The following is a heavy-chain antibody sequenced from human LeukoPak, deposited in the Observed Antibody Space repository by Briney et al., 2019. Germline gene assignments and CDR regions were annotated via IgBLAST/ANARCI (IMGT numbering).Heavy chain of an antibody. J-gene: IGHJ4*01. Sequence: ARGSPRLSCAASGFTFRRYAMRWVRPAPGKGLERVSAISGGGGGTYYADSVKGRFTISRENSKNTLYMHMKSVRAAETAVYYIARERGYCSSVSYYF. CDR3: ARERGYCSSVSYYF. CDR1: GFTFRRYA. D-gene: IGHD2-2*01. V-gene: IGHV3-23*01. CDR2: ISGGGGGT.